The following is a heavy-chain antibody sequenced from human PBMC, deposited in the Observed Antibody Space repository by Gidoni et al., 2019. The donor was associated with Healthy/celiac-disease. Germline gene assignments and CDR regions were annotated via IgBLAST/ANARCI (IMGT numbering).Heavy chain of an antibody. J-gene: IGHJ4*02. V-gene: IGHV4-59*01. CDR1: GGSISSYY. CDR3: ARGVVTPVSLDY. CDR2: IYYSGST. Sequence: QVQLQESGPGLVKPSETLSLTCTVSGGSISSYYWSWIRQPPGKGLEWIGYIYYSGSTNYNPSLKSRVTISVDTSKNQFSLKLSSVTAADTAVYYCARGVVTPVSLDYWGQGTLVTVSS. D-gene: IGHD2-21*02.